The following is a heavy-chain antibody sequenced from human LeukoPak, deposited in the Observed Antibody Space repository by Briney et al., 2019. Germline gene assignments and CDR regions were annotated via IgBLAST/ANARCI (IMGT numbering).Heavy chain of an antibody. CDR1: GFTFSSCA. CDR2: VSGSGGRP. CDR3: ARHPEPGYCSSTSCHESYFDY. Sequence: GGSLRLSCAASGFTFSSCAMSWVRQAPGKGLEWVSAVSGSGGRPYYADSVKGRFTISRDNSKNTLYLQMNSLRAEDTAVYYCARHPEPGYCSSTSCHESYFDYWGQGTLVTVSS. D-gene: IGHD2-2*01. J-gene: IGHJ4*02. V-gene: IGHV3-23*01.